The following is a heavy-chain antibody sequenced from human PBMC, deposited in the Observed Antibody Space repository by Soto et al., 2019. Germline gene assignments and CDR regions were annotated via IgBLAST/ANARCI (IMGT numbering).Heavy chain of an antibody. CDR1: GFTFSSYG. J-gene: IGHJ6*02. Sequence: QVQLVESGGGVVQPGRSLRLSCAASGFTFSSYGMHWVRQAPGKGLEWVAVISYDGSKEFYADSVKGGFTISRGNSKNVLFLALISLSGEDTAVYYCAKDLPLLSKDYYYCGMDVWGQGTMVTVSS. CDR2: ISYDGSKE. V-gene: IGHV3-30*18. CDR3: AKDLPLLSKDYYYCGMDV. D-gene: IGHD5-18*01.